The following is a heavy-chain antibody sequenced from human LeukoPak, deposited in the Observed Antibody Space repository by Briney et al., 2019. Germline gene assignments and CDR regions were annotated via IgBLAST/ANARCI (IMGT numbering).Heavy chain of an antibody. V-gene: IGHV1-18*01. CDR1: GYTFTSYG. D-gene: IGHD2-15*01. J-gene: IGHJ5*02. CDR2: VSAYNGNT. CDR3: ARGYCSGGSCYHPGFDP. Sequence: ASVKVSCKASGYTFTSYGISWVRQAPGQGLEWMGWVSAYNGNTNYAQKFQGRVTMTRDTSISTAYMELSRLRSDDTAVYYCARGYCSGGSCYHPGFDPWGQGTLVTVSS.